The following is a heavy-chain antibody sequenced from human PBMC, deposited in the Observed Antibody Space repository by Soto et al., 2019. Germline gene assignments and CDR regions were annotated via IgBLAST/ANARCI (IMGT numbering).Heavy chain of an antibody. D-gene: IGHD2-15*01. CDR2: IADSRDRT. J-gene: IGHJ4*02. CDR3: AKGID. V-gene: IGHV3-23*01. Sequence: EVQLLESGGGLVQPGGSLGLSCAASGFTFRGYAMSWVRQAPGKGLEWVSVIADSRDRTYYADSVKGRFTISRDNSKNTLYLQMHNLRAEDTATYYCAKGIDWGQGTRVTVSS. CDR1: GFTFRGYA.